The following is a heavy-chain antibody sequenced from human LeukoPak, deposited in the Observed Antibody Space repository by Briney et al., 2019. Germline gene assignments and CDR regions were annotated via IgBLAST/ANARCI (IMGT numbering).Heavy chain of an antibody. Sequence: PSETLSLTCTVSGYSISSGYYWGWIRQPPGKGLEWIGSVYHSGSTYYNPSLKSRVTISVDTSKNQFSLKLSSVTAADTAVYYCARDLFNLGPSLGDFPWGQGTLVTVSS. CDR2: VYHSGST. CDR3: ARDLFNLGPSLGDFP. D-gene: IGHD3-16*01. J-gene: IGHJ5*02. CDR1: GYSISSGYY. V-gene: IGHV4-38-2*02.